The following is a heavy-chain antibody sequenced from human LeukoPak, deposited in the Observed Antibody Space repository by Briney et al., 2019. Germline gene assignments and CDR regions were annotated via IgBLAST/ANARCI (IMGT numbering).Heavy chain of an antibody. CDR3: ARRGGKNYGDYVVYYYYMDV. Sequence: SETLSLTCTVSGESISGFYWTWIRQPPGKGLEWIGYIYYSGSTNYNPSLKSRVTISVDTSKNQFSLKLSSVTAADTAVYYCARRGGKNYGDYVVYYYYMDVWGKRTTVTVSS. CDR2: IYYSGST. V-gene: IGHV4-59*01. CDR1: GESISGFY. D-gene: IGHD4-17*01. J-gene: IGHJ6*03.